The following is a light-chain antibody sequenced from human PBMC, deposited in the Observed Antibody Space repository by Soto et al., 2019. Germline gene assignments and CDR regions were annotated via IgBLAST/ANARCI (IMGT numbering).Light chain of an antibody. Sequence: EIVLTQSPGTLCLSPGGRATLSCRASQSVSSNSLAWYQQKPGQAPRLLIYGASSRASGIPDRFSGSGSGTDFTLTISRLEPEDFAVYYCQQCDTSRTWTLGQGIKVDIK. CDR3: QQCDTSRTWT. CDR1: QSVSSNS. V-gene: IGKV3-20*01. CDR2: GAS. J-gene: IGKJ1*01.